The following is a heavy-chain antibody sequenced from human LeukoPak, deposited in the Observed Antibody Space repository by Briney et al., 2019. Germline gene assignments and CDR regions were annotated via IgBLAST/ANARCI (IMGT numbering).Heavy chain of an antibody. V-gene: IGHV3-7*03. Sequence: QSGGSLRLSCAASGFTFSSYWMSWVRQAPGKGLEWVANIKQDGSEKYYVDSVKGRFTISRDNAKNSLYLQMNSLRAEDTAVYYCARDLEQQLIYRTNWFDPWGQGTLVTVSS. D-gene: IGHD6-13*01. CDR2: IKQDGSEK. CDR1: GFTFSSYW. CDR3: ARDLEQQLIYRTNWFDP. J-gene: IGHJ5*02.